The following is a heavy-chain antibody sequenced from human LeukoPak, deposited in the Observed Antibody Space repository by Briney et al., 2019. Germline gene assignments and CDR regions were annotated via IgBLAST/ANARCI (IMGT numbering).Heavy chain of an antibody. J-gene: IGHJ4*01. V-gene: IGHV3-9*01. CDR3: AKDKVRYSSGPWGNFDY. CDR1: GFTFDDYA. Sequence: GGSLRLSCAAPGFTFDDYAMHWVRQAPGKGLEWVSGISWNSGSIGYADSVKGRFTISRDNAKNSLYLQMNSLRAEDTALYYCAKDKVRYSSGPWGNFDYWXXGTLVTVSS. CDR2: ISWNSGSI. D-gene: IGHD6-19*01.